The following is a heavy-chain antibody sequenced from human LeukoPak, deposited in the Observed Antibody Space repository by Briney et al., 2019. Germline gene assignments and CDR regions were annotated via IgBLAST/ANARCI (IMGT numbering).Heavy chain of an antibody. D-gene: IGHD3-10*01. Sequence: PGGSLRLSCAVSGFTFSTYGMDWVRHAPGKGLEWVAVISSDGSKKYYADSVKGRFTNSRDNSKSTLYIQKNSLRAEDTAVYYCARAKPKNMVRGLIMRRESRYYFDYWGQGTLVTVSS. CDR2: ISSDGSKK. V-gene: IGHV3-30*03. CDR3: ARAKPKNMVRGLIMRRESRYYFDY. J-gene: IGHJ4*02. CDR1: GFTFSTYG.